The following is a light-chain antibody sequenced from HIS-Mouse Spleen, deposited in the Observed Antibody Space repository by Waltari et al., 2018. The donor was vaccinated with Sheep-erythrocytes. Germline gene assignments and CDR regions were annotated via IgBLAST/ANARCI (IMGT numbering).Light chain of an antibody. CDR1: SSDVGSYNL. V-gene: IGLV2-23*01. CDR2: EGS. J-gene: IGLJ3*02. Sequence: QSALTQPASVSGSPGQSITISCTGTSSDVGSYNLVSWYQQHPGKAPKRMIYEGSKRPSGVSIRFSASKSGNTASLTISGLQAEDEADYYCCSYAGSSTPWVFGGGTKLTVL. CDR3: CSYAGSSTPWV.